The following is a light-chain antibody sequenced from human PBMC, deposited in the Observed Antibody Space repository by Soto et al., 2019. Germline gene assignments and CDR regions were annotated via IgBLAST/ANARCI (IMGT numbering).Light chain of an antibody. CDR3: HCQKYDDSPVYT. Sequence: EIVLTQSPATLSLSPGERATLSCRASQSVNSYLAWYQQRPGQAPRLLIHDASSRATGIPARFSGSGSGTDFTLTTSSLEPEDFAVYYCHCQKYDDSPVYTFGQGTKLEIK. J-gene: IGKJ2*01. CDR1: QSVNSY. V-gene: IGKV3-11*01. CDR2: DAS.